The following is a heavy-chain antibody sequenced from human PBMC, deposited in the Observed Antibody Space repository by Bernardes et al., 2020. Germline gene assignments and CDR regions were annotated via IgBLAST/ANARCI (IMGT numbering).Heavy chain of an antibody. D-gene: IGHD6-19*01. CDR2: IKQDGSEK. CDR3: ARVAAVAGTEMVYYYYGMDV. CDR1: GFTFSSYW. J-gene: IGHJ6*02. V-gene: IGHV3-7*01. Sequence: GGSLRLSCAASGFTFSSYWMSWVRQAPGKGLEWVANIKQDGSEKYYVDSVKGRFTISRDNAKNSLYLQMNSLRAEDTAVYYCARVAAVAGTEMVYYYYGMDVWGQGTTVTVSS.